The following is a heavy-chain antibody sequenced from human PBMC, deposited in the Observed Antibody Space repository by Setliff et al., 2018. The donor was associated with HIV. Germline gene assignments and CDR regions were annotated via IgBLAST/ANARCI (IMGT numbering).Heavy chain of an antibody. Sequence: ASETLSLTCTVSGGSISSASYFWGWIRQSPGRGLEWIGSVLYSGSTYYNPSLRSRITISVDMSKNQFSLKLNSVTAADTAIYYCARHRSYGDYDPNWFDPWGRGTLVTVSS. V-gene: IGHV4-39*01. J-gene: IGHJ5*02. CDR1: GGSISSASYF. CDR2: VLYSGST. CDR3: ARHRSYGDYDPNWFDP. D-gene: IGHD4-17*01.